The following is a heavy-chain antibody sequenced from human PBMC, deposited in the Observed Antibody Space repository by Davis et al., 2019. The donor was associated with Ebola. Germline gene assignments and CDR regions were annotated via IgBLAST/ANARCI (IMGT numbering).Heavy chain of an antibody. J-gene: IGHJ4*02. D-gene: IGHD4-11*01. Sequence: GESLKISCAASGFTFSSYAMSWVRQAPGKGLEWVSGISTGGGVTIYADSVKGRFTISRGNSKNTLYLQMNSLRGEDTAVYYCAKRSDYRSFDYWGQGTQVTVSS. CDR3: AKRSDYRSFDY. CDR1: GFTFSSYA. V-gene: IGHV3-23*01. CDR2: ISTGGGVT.